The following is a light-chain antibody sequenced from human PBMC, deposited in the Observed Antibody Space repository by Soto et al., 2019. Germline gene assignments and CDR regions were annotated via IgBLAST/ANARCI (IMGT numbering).Light chain of an antibody. CDR2: GAS. Sequence: EIVMTQYPDTLSVSPGERATLSCRASQNINDKLAWFQQKPGQVPRLLIIGASTTATGVPARFSGSGSGTEFTLTISGLQSEDFAVYYCQRYNNWPLTFGGGTKVESK. CDR3: QRYNNWPLT. CDR1: QNINDK. V-gene: IGKV3-15*01. J-gene: IGKJ4*01.